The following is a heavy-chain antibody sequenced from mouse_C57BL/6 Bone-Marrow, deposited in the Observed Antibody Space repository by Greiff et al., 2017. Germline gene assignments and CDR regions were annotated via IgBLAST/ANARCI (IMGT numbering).Heavy chain of an antibody. D-gene: IGHD2-4*01. J-gene: IGHJ3*01. CDR2: IFPGSGST. CDR1: SYTFTGYW. V-gene: IGHV1-9*01. CDR3: ARKRGELRRYFAD. Sequence: VQLQESGAELMKPGASVKLSCKATSYTFTGYWIEWVKPRPGHGLEWIGEIFPGSGSTNYNEKFKGKATLTADTSSNTDNMQLSSLSAEYSVNYYCARKRGELRRYFADWGQGTLVTVSA.